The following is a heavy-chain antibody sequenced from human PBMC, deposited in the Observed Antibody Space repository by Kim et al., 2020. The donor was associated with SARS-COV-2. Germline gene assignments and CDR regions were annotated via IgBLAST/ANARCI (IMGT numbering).Heavy chain of an antibody. V-gene: IGHV3-23*01. CDR1: GFTFSSHA. CDR3: TKDPPWFDP. CDR2: ISDSGGST. Sequence: GGSLRLSCAASGFTFSSHAMSWVRQASGKGLEWVSSISDSGGSTYYADSVKGRFTISRDDSKSTLYLQMNSLRVDDTAVYYCTKDPPWFDPWGQGTLVTVSS. J-gene: IGHJ5*02.